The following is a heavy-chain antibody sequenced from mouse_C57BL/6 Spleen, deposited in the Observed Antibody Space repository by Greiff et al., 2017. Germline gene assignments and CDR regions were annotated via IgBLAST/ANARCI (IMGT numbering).Heavy chain of an antibody. CDR2: IYPGDGDT. CDR3: ARYQGTTVDY. V-gene: IGHV1-82*01. J-gene: IGHJ2*01. Sequence: QVQLQQSGPELVKPGASVKISCKASGYAFSSSWMHWVKQRPGKGLEWIGRIYPGDGDTNYNGKFKGKATMTADKSSSTAYMQLSSLTSEDSAVYFCARYQGTTVDYWGQGTTLTVSS. CDR1: GYAFSSSW. D-gene: IGHD5-5*01.